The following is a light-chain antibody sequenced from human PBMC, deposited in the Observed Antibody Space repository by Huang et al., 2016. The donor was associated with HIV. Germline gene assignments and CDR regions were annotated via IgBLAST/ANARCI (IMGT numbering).Light chain of an antibody. V-gene: IGKV3-20*01. Sequence: EIVLTQSPGTLSLSPGKRATLSCRASQSVSSSSLAWYQQKPGQAPRRLIYGASSRATGIPDRFSGSGSGTDFTLTISRLEPEDFAVYYCQQYGSSPTFGQGTKLEIK. CDR1: QSVSSSS. CDR3: QQYGSSPT. J-gene: IGKJ2*01. CDR2: GAS.